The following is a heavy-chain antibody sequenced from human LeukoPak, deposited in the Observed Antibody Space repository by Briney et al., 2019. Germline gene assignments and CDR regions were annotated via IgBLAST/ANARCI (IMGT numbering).Heavy chain of an antibody. CDR2: IYSSGST. D-gene: IGHD2-2*01. CDR1: GGSISTYY. J-gene: IGHJ5*02. CDR3: ARGRQGYCSSTSCLGGWFDP. Sequence: SETLSLTCTVSGGSISTYYWGWIRQPAGKGLEWIGRIYSSGSTNYNPSLKSRVTMSVDTSKNQFSLRLTSVTAADTAVYYCARGRQGYCSSTSCLGGWFDPWGQGTLVTVSS. V-gene: IGHV4-4*07.